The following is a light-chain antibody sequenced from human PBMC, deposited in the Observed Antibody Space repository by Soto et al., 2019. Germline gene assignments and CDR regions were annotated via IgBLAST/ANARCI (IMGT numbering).Light chain of an antibody. J-gene: IGLJ1*01. CDR3: CSYAGSSTPYV. CDR1: SSDVGSYNL. V-gene: IGLV2-23*01. Sequence: QSVLTXPASVSGSPGQSITISCTGTSSDVGSYNLVSWYQQHPGKAPKLMIYEGSKRPSGVSNRFSGSKSGNTASLTISGLHAEDEADYYCCSYAGSSTPYVFGTGTKVTVL. CDR2: EGS.